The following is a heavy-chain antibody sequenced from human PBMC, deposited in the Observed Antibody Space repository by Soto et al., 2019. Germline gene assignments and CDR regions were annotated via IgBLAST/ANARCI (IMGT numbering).Heavy chain of an antibody. Sequence: SETLSLTCTVSGGSISSYYWSWIRQPPGKGLEWIGYIYYSGSTNYNPSLKSRVTISVDTSKNQFSLKLSSVTAADTAVYYCARLGVCSGGSCYYPYYFDYWGQGTLVTVS. CDR1: GGSISSYY. D-gene: IGHD2-15*01. CDR3: ARLGVCSGGSCYYPYYFDY. J-gene: IGHJ4*02. V-gene: IGHV4-59*08. CDR2: IYYSGST.